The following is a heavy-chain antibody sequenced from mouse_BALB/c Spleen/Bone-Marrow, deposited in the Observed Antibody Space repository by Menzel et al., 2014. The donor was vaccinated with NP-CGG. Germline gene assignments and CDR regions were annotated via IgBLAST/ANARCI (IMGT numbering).Heavy chain of an antibody. CDR1: GYTFTSYR. J-gene: IGHJ3*01. CDR3: ARYAGEFVY. V-gene: IGHV1S81*02. D-gene: IGHD6-5*01. Sequence: QVQLKQSGAELVKPGASVKLSCKASGYTFTSYRMHWVRQRPGQGLEWIGEINPSTGRTNYNEKFKSEATVTVDKSSTTAYMQLSSLTSEDSAVYYCARYAGEFVYWGQGTLVTVSA. CDR2: INPSTGRT.